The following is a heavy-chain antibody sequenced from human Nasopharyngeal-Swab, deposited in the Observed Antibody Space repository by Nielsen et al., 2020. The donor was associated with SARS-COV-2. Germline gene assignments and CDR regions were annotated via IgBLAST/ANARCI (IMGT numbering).Heavy chain of an antibody. CDR2: IKHIGSRE. Sequence: VREMPGNRLGRVDNIKHIGSREFYVDTVTGRFTILRDNAKNSLYLQMNNLRVEDTAVYYCVRERNWSGALDIWGQGTLVTVSS. CDR3: VRERNWSGALDI. V-gene: IGHV3-7*01. J-gene: IGHJ3*02. D-gene: IGHD3-3*01.